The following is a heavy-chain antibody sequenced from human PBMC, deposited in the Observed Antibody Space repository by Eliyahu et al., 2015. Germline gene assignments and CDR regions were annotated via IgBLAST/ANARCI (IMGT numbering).Heavy chain of an antibody. CDR1: GFTVSXNY. Sequence: EVQLVESGGGLVQPGGSLRLSCAASGFTVSXNYMSWXRXAPGXGLEWVSVIYSGGSTYYADSVKGRFTISRHNSKNTLYLQMNSLRAEDTAVYYCARGGAGSSFDIWGQGTMVTVSS. V-gene: IGHV3-53*04. J-gene: IGHJ3*02. D-gene: IGHD6-19*01. CDR2: IYSGGST. CDR3: ARGGAGSSFDI.